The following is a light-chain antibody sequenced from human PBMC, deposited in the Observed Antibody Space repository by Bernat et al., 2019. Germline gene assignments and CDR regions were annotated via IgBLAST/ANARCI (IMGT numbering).Light chain of an antibody. CDR2: EAS. CDR3: MQSTLLPFT. V-gene: IGKV2D-29*01. J-gene: IGKJ1*01. CDR1: QSLLRSDQKTT. Sequence: DIVLTQTPLSLSVTPGQPASISCKSSQSLLRSDQKTTLYWYLQKPGQPPQLLIFEASNRFYGVPERFGGSGSGTDFTLHISRVETGAVGFYYCMQSTLLPFTFGQGTKVEIK.